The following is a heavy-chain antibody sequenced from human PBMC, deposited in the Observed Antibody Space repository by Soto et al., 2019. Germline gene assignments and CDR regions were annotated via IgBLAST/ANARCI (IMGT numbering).Heavy chain of an antibody. D-gene: IGHD5-18*01. CDR1: GGSVSSGSYY. J-gene: IGHJ6*01. CDR3: ARDVDLGPGRGYSYGLEYYCMDV. Sequence: SETLSLTCTVSGGSVSSGSYYWSWIRQPPGKGLEWIGYIYYSGSTNYNPSLKSRVTISVDTSKNQFSLKLSSVTAADTAVYYCARDVDLGPGRGYSYGLEYYCMDVWGQATTVTVSS. CDR2: IYYSGST. V-gene: IGHV4-61*01.